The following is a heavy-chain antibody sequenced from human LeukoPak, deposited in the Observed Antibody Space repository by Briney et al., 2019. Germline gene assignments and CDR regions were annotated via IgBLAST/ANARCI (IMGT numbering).Heavy chain of an antibody. J-gene: IGHJ6*03. CDR3: VRLVSGATAILPPYYFDMDV. Sequence: SETLSLTCTVSGDSISRSNYYWGWIRQPPGKGLEWIGNVYYRGTTYYSPSLKSRVTISVDPSKNQFYLALNSVAAADAAVYYCVRLVSGATAILPPYYFDMDVWGKGIPVTVTS. CDR1: GDSISRSNYY. V-gene: IGHV4-39*01. CDR2: VYYRGTT. D-gene: IGHD2-21*02.